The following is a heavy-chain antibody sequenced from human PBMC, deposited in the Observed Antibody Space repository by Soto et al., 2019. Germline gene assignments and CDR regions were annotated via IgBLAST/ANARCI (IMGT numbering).Heavy chain of an antibody. V-gene: IGHV1-69*06. Sequence: SVKVSCKASGGTFSSYAISWVRQAPGQGLEWMGGIIPIFGTANYAQKFQGRVTITADKSTSTAYMELSSLRSEDTAVYYCAREYSSSSNYYYGMDVWGQGTTVTVSS. CDR2: IIPIFGTA. J-gene: IGHJ6*02. CDR3: AREYSSSSNYYYGMDV. D-gene: IGHD6-6*01. CDR1: GGTFSSYA.